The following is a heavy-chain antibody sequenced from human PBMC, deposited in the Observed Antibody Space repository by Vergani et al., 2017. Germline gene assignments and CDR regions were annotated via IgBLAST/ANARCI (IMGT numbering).Heavy chain of an antibody. Sequence: QVQLVQSGAEVKKPGSSVKVSCKASGGTFSSYAISWVRQAPGQGLEWMGGIIPIFGTANYAQKVQGRVTITADESTSTAYMELSSLRSEDTAVYYCAGNYYCGSESYSSFDYWGQGTLVTVSS. D-gene: IGHD3-10*01. J-gene: IGHJ4*02. CDR2: IIPIFGTA. CDR3: AGNYYCGSESYSSFDY. CDR1: GGTFSSYA. V-gene: IGHV1-69*12.